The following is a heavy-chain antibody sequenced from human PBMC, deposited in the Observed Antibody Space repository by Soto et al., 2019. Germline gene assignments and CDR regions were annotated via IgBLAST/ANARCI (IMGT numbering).Heavy chain of an antibody. Sequence: GGSLRLSCAASGFTVSSTYLTWVRQAPGKGLEWVAILYTGTDTVYADSVKGRFTISRDSSKNTFYLQMNSLRAEDTAMYFCERSRSTGTYSGRFLDDWGQGSLGTVSS. D-gene: IGHD1-26*01. CDR3: ERSRSTGTYSGRFLDD. CDR2: LYTGTDT. V-gene: IGHV3-53*01. CDR1: GFTVSSTY. J-gene: IGHJ4*02.